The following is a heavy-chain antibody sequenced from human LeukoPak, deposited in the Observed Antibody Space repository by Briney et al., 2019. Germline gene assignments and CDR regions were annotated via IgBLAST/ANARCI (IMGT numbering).Heavy chain of an antibody. Sequence: GGSLRLSCAASGFTFSSYAMSWVRQAPGKGLEWVSAISGSGGSTYYADSVKGRFTISRDNSKNTLYLQMNSLRAEDTAVYYCAKTHDSSGYYLDYYYYMDVWGKGTTVTVSS. CDR1: GFTFSSYA. J-gene: IGHJ6*03. V-gene: IGHV3-23*01. CDR3: AKTHDSSGYYLDYYYYMDV. D-gene: IGHD3-22*01. CDR2: ISGSGGST.